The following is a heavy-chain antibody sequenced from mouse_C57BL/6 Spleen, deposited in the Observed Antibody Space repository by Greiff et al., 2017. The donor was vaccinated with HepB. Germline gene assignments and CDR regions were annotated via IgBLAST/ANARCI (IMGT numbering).Heavy chain of an antibody. CDR3: ARGRGFTTVVATKGWFAY. CDR1: GYTFTDYY. D-gene: IGHD1-1*01. Sequence: EVQLQQSGPELVKPGASVKISCKASGYTFTDYYMNWVKQSHGKSLEWIGDINPNNGGTSYNQKFKGKATLTVDKSSSTAYMELRSLTSEGSAVYYCARGRGFTTVVATKGWFAYWGQGTLVTVSA. CDR2: INPNNGGT. J-gene: IGHJ3*01. V-gene: IGHV1-26*01.